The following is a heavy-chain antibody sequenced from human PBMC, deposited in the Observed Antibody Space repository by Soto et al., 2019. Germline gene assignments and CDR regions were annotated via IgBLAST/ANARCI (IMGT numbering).Heavy chain of an antibody. CDR2: IIPILGIA. D-gene: IGHD3-22*01. Sequence: SVKVSCKASGGTFSSYTISWVRQAPGQGLEWMGRIIPILGIANYAQKFQGRVTMTEDTSTDTAYMELSSLQSEDTAVYYCATEYYYDSSGHPGYFDYWG. J-gene: IGHJ4*01. CDR3: ATEYYYDSSGHPGYFDY. V-gene: IGHV1-69*04. CDR1: GGTFSSYT.